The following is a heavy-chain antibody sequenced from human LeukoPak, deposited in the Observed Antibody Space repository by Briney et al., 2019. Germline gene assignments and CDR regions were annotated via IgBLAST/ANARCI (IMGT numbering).Heavy chain of an antibody. V-gene: IGHV3-30*02. CDR2: IRCGGNEK. J-gene: IGHJ4*02. CDR1: GFSFSCYG. Sequence: GGSLRLSCAASGFSFSCYGMRWVRQASGKGLEWVAVIRCGGNEKYYAGSVQGRFTVARDNSKNTLYLEMNGRRAEDTALYHCAKVQRLAGTNAGNVLDYWGQGILVSVTS. D-gene: IGHD1-7*01. CDR3: AKVQRLAGTNAGNVLDY.